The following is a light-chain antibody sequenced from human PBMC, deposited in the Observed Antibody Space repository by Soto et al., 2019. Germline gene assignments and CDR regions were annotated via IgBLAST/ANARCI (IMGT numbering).Light chain of an antibody. CDR2: DVS. CDR1: SSDVGGYND. Sequence: QSALTQPASVSGSPGQSITISCTGTSSDVGGYNDVSWYQQHPGKAPQLMIYDVSNRPSGVSNRFSGSKSGNTASLTISGLQAEDVADYYCSSYTSSSTPVVFGGGTKLTVL. CDR3: SSYTSSSTPVV. V-gene: IGLV2-14*01. J-gene: IGLJ2*01.